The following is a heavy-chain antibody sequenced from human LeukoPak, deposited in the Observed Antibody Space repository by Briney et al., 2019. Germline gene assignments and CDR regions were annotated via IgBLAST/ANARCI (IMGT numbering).Heavy chain of an antibody. D-gene: IGHD1-26*01. CDR1: GFTFSSYS. V-gene: IGHV3-21*01. J-gene: IGHJ6*03. Sequence: GGSLRLSCAASGFTFSSYSMNWVRQAPGKGLEWVSSISTSSSYIYYADSVKGRFTISRDNAKNSLYLQMNSLRVDDTAVYYCARATHGSEVYHYYMDVWGKGTTVTVSS. CDR3: ARATHGSEVYHYYMDV. CDR2: ISTSSSYI.